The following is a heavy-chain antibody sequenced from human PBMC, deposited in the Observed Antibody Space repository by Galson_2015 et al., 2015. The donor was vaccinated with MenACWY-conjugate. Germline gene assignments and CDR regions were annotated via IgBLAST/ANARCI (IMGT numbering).Heavy chain of an antibody. CDR1: GSTFSNYA. D-gene: IGHD3-16*01. J-gene: IGHJ5*02. CDR3: ARSHLVYGFDYFDP. V-gene: IGHV1-3*01. Sequence: SVKVSCKASGSTFSNYAMHWMRQAPGQRLEYMGWINVGSGTTRSSQKFQDRVTIITDTSANKAYMELSSLRSEDTAVYFCARSHLVYGFDYFDPWVQGTLVPVSS. CDR2: INVGSGTT.